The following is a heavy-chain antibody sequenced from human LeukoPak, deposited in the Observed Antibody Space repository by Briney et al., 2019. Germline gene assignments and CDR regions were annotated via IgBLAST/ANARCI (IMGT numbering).Heavy chain of an antibody. CDR3: LTEVLTDIDDH. CDR1: GYTFTSYD. J-gene: IGHJ5*02. Sequence: ASVKVSCKASGYTFTSYDIHWVRQATGQGLEWMGIINPSGGSTSYAQKFQGRVTMTRDTSTSTVYMELTSLKSDDTAVYYCLTEVLTDIDDHWGQGTLVTVSS. V-gene: IGHV1-46*01. D-gene: IGHD1-20*01. CDR2: INPSGGST.